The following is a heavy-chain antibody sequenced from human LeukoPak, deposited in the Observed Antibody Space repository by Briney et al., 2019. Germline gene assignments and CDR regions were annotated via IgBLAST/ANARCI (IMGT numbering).Heavy chain of an antibody. V-gene: IGHV1-2*02. CDR1: GYTFTGYY. Sequence: ASVKVSCKASGYTFTGYYMHWVRQAPGQGLEWMGWINPNSGGTNYAQKFQGRVTMTRDTSISTAYMELSRLGSDDTAVYYCARESYSSSWYGHYFDYWGQGTLVTVSS. J-gene: IGHJ4*02. D-gene: IGHD6-13*01. CDR2: INPNSGGT. CDR3: ARESYSSSWYGHYFDY.